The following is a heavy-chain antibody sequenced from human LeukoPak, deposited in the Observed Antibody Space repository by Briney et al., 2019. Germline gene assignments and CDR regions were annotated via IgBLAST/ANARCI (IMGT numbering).Heavy chain of an antibody. V-gene: IGHV3-21*01. CDR3: ARVLRLIRGVIDY. Sequence: PGGSLRLSCAASAFTFSSYSMDWVRQAPGQGLESVSSISSSSSYIYYADSVKGRFTISRDNAKNSLYLQMNSLRAEDTAVYYCARVLRLIRGVIDYWGQGTLVTVSS. J-gene: IGHJ4*02. CDR2: ISSSSSYI. CDR1: AFTFSSYS. D-gene: IGHD3-10*01.